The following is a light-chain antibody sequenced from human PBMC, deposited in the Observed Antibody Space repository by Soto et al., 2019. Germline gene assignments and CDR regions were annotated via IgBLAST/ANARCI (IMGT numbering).Light chain of an antibody. CDR1: QSLLHSDGKTY. CDR3: MQIIQLPLT. V-gene: IGKV2D-29*01. Sequence: DIVMTQTPLSLSVTPGQPASISCKSSQSLLHSDGKTYLYWYMQKPGQPPQLLIYAVSNRFSGVHGRFCGSGSVTDFTLKISRVVAEDAWVYYCMQIIQLPLTFGGGTMVEIK. CDR2: AVS. J-gene: IGKJ4*01.